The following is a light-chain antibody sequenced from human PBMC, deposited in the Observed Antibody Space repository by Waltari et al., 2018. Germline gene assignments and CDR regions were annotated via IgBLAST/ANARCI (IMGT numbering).Light chain of an antibody. CDR2: GAS. Sequence: EIVLTQFPATLSLSPGERATLSCRASQSVSSSYLAWYQQKPGQAPRLLIYGASSRATGIPDRFSGSGSGTDFTLTISRLEPEDFAVYYCQQYGSSPPGITFGPGTKVDIK. CDR3: QQYGSSPPGIT. CDR1: QSVSSSY. J-gene: IGKJ3*01. V-gene: IGKV3-20*01.